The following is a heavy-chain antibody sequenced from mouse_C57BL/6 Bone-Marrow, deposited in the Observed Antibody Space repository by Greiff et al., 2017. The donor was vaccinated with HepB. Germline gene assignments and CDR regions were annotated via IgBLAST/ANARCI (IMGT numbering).Heavy chain of an antibody. CDR1: GYTFTDYN. J-gene: IGHJ4*01. CDR3: ARWHYGSSHYYAMDY. D-gene: IGHD1-1*01. Sequence: VHVKQSGPELVKPGASVKIPCKASGYTFTDYNMDWVKQSHGKSLEWIGDINPNNGGTIYNQKFKGKATLTVDKSSSTAYMELRSLTSEDTAVYYCARWHYGSSHYYAMDYWGQGTSVTVSS. V-gene: IGHV1-18*01. CDR2: INPNNGGT.